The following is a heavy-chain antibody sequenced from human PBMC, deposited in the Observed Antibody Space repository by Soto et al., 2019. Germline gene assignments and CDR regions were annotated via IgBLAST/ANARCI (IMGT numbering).Heavy chain of an antibody. D-gene: IGHD3-22*01. CDR3: ARDDSWFDP. CDR1: GGTFSSYT. J-gene: IGHJ5*02. V-gene: IGHV1-69*08. Sequence: QVQLVQSGAEVKKPGSSVKVSCKASGGTFSSYTISWVRQAPGQGLEWMGRIIPTLGIANYAQKFQGRVTXTADKSTSTAYMELSSLRSEDTAVYYCARDDSWFDPWGQGTLVTVSS. CDR2: IIPTLGIA.